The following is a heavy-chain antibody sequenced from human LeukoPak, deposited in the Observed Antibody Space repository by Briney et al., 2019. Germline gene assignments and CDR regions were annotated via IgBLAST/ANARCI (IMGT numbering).Heavy chain of an antibody. Sequence: PGGSLRLSCAASGFTVTSNYMSWVRQAPGKGLEWVSVIYSGGSTYYADSVKGRFTISRDNSKNTLYLQMNSLRAEDTAVYYCARLADWGLTYFDYWGQGTLVTVSS. CDR3: ARLADWGLTYFDY. D-gene: IGHD7-27*01. V-gene: IGHV3-53*01. J-gene: IGHJ4*02. CDR2: IYSGGST. CDR1: GFTVTSNY.